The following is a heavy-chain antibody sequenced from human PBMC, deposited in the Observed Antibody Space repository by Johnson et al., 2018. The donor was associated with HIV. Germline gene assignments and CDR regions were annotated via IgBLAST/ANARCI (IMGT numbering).Heavy chain of an antibody. D-gene: IGHD1-26*01. CDR3: ARVYSGSFRPTKGNDVFDM. J-gene: IGHJ3*02. CDR1: GFSLSDYY. V-gene: IGHV3-11*04. Sequence: QVQLVESGGGLVQPGASLRLSCAASGFSLSDYYMSWIRQAPGKGLEWVSYVSGSSSGIYYADPVKGRFTISRDNAKNSLYLQMDSLRAEDTAVYYCARVYSGSFRPTKGNDVFDMWGQGTMVTVSS. CDR2: VSGSSSGI.